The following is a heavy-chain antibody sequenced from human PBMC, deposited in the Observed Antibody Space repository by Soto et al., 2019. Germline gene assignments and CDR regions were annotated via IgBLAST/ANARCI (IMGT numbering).Heavy chain of an antibody. Sequence: SETLSLTCAVYGGSFSGYYWSWIRQPPGKGLEWIGEINHSGSTNYNPSLKSRVTISVDTSKNQFSLNLSSVTAADTAVYYCARGPREVAARRGWLDPWGQGTLVTVYS. CDR1: GGSFSGYY. J-gene: IGHJ5*02. V-gene: IGHV4-34*01. CDR2: INHSGST. D-gene: IGHD6-19*01. CDR3: ARGPREVAARRGWLDP.